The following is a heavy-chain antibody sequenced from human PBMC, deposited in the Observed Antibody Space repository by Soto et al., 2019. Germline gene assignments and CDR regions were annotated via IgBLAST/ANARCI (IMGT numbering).Heavy chain of an antibody. CDR2: IYYSGST. J-gene: IGHJ3*02. V-gene: IGHV4-31*01. Sequence: QVQLQESGPGLVKPSQTLSLTCTVSGGSISSGGYYWSWIRQHPGKRLEWIGYIYYSGSTYYNPYIERQVTISVDTSKNKFSLERSSVTAADTAVYYCVRVIGCSGGSCYFALDMWGQGTMVTVAS. CDR3: VRVIGCSGGSCYFALDM. CDR1: GGSISSGGYY. D-gene: IGHD2-15*01.